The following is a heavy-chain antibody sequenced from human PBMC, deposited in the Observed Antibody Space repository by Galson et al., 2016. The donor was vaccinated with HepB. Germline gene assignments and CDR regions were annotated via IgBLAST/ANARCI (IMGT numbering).Heavy chain of an antibody. Sequence: SETLSLTCTVSGGSLSRGSYYWSWIRQPPGKGLEWIGYVFYTGSASYNPSLKSRVTISVDPSKNQLSLDLRSVTAADTAVYFCARYCSGVGYSWALDIWGQGTTVTV. V-gene: IGHV4-61*01. CDR2: VFYTGSA. D-gene: IGHD2-15*01. CDR1: GGSLSRGSYY. CDR3: ARYCSGVGYSWALDI. J-gene: IGHJ6*02.